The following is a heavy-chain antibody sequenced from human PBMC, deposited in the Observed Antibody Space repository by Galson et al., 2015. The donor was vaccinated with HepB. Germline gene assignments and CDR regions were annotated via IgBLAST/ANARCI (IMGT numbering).Heavy chain of an antibody. V-gene: IGHV3-23*01. D-gene: IGHD4-17*01. CDR1: GFTFSNYA. J-gene: IGHJ4*02. CDR2: ISGSGGST. CDR3: ATFRRTVTTDFDY. Sequence: SLRLSCAAPGFTFSNYAMSWVRQAPGKGLECVSAISGSGGSTNYADSVKGRFTISRDNSKNTLYLQINSLRAEDTAVYYCATFRRTVTTDFDYWGQGTLVTVSS.